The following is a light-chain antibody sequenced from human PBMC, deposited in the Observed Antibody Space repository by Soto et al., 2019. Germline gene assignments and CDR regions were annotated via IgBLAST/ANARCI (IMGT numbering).Light chain of an antibody. CDR3: QQYGYLVT. V-gene: IGKV3-11*01. Sequence: EIVLTQSPATLSLSPGERATLSCRASQSVSTYLAWYQQKTGQTPRLLIYDASNRATGIPARFSGSGSGTDFTLTISSLEPEDFAMYYCQQYGYLVTFGGGTKVEIK. CDR1: QSVSTY. CDR2: DAS. J-gene: IGKJ4*01.